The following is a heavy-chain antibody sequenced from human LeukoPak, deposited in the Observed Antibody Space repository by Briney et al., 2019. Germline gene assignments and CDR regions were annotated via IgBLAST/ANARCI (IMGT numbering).Heavy chain of an antibody. CDR3: AKDPIVVVPAAIGDFDY. J-gene: IGHJ4*02. Sequence: PGGSLRLSCAASGFTFDDYGMSWVRQAPGKGLEWVSGINWNGGSTGYADSVKGRFTISRDNAKNSLYLQMNSLRAEDTAVYYCAKDPIVVVPAAIGDFDYWGQGTLVTVSS. CDR1: GFTFDDYG. CDR2: INWNGGST. V-gene: IGHV3-20*04. D-gene: IGHD2-2*02.